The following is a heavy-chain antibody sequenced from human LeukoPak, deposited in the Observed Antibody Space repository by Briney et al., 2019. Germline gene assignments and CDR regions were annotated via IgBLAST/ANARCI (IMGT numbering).Heavy chain of an antibody. D-gene: IGHD3-22*01. V-gene: IGHV3-73*01. CDR2: IRSKANSYAT. J-gene: IGHJ4*02. CDR1: GFTFSGSA. CDR3: TIVGPNYDSSGYTPTRGY. Sequence: GGSLRLSCAASGFTFSGSAMHWVRQVSGKGLEWVGRIRSKANSYATAYAASVKGRFTISRDDSKNTAYLQMNSLKTEDTAVYYCTIVGPNYDSSGYTPTRGYWGQGTLVTVSS.